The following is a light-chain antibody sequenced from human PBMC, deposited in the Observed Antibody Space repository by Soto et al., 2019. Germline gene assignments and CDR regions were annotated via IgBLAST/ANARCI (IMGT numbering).Light chain of an antibody. Sequence: EIVLTHSPGTLSVSPGERATLSCRASQTISSDYLAWYQQKPGQAPSLLIYGTSSRATGIPDRFSGSGSGTDFTLTISRLEPEDSAIYYCQQYVGWTFGQGTKVEIK. CDR3: QQYVGWT. J-gene: IGKJ1*01. CDR1: QTISSDY. CDR2: GTS. V-gene: IGKV3-20*01.